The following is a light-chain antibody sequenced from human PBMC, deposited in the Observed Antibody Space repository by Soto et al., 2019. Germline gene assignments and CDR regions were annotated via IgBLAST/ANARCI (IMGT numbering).Light chain of an antibody. CDR2: TAS. J-gene: IGKJ4*01. CDR3: QRANSFPLT. V-gene: IGKV1-12*01. CDR1: QGISSL. Sequence: DIQMTQSPSSVSASVGDRVTITCRASQGISSLLAWYQQKPGKAPNLLIHTASSLQSGVPTRFSGSGSGTDFTLTISSLQPEDFATYYCQRANSFPLTFGGGTKVEIK.